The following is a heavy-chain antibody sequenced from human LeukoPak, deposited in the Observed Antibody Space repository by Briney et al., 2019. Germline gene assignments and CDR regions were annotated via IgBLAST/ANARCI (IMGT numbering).Heavy chain of an antibody. V-gene: IGHV3-9*03. J-gene: IGHJ6*03. CDR3: AKGSVEYSYGYYMDV. Sequence: GGSLRLSCAASGFTFHDYAMHWVRQAPGKGLEWVSGISWKSGSIGYADSVKGRFTISRDNAKNSLYLQMNSLTSEDMALYYCAKGSVEYSYGYYMDVWGKGTTVTVSS. CDR2: ISWKSGSI. D-gene: IGHD5-18*01. CDR1: GFTFHDYA.